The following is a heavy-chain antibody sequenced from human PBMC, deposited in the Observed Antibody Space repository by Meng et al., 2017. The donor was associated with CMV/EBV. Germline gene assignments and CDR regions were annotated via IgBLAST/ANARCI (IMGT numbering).Heavy chain of an antibody. Sequence: ASVKVSCKASGYTFTGYYMHWVRQAPGQGLEWMGIINPSGGSTSYAQKFQGRVTLTRDTSTSTVYMELSSLRSEDTAVYYCARVAAAGTDYYYGMDVWGQGTTVTVSS. J-gene: IGHJ6*02. CDR2: INPSGGST. CDR3: ARVAAAGTDYYYGMDV. V-gene: IGHV1-46*01. CDR1: GYTFTGYY. D-gene: IGHD6-13*01.